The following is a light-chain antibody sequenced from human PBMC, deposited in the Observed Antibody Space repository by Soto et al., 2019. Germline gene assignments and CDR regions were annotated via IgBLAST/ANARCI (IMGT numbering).Light chain of an antibody. CDR3: KIYTSSTLV. CDR1: SSDVGGYNY. CDR2: DVS. J-gene: IGLJ2*01. V-gene: IGLV2-14*01. Sequence: QSVLTQPASVSGSPGQSITISCTGTSSDVGGYNYVSWYQQHPGKAPKLMIYDVSNRPSGVSNRFSGSKSGNTASLTISGLQSEDKADYYCKIYTSSTLVFGGGTKVTVL.